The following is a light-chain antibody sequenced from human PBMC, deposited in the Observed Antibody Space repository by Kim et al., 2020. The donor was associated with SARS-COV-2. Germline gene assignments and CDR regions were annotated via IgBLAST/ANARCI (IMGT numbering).Light chain of an antibody. J-gene: IGLJ3*02. CDR2: GNT. V-gene: IGLV1-40*01. CDR3: QSYDSSLSGWV. Sequence: QSVLTQPPSVSGAPGQRVTISCTGSSSNIGAEYDVHWYQQLPGTAPKLLIYGNTNRPSGVPDRFSAYKSGTSASLAITGLQTGDEADYYCQSYDSSLSGWVFGGGTQLTVL. CDR1: SSNIGAEYD.